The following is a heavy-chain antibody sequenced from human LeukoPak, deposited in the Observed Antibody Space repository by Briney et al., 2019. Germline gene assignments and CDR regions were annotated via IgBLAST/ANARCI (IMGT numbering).Heavy chain of an antibody. CDR1: GFTFSSYG. V-gene: IGHV3-33*01. D-gene: IGHD6-19*01. CDR2: IWYDGSNK. CDR3: ARDARPGYSSGWYWYGYYYGMDV. Sequence: GGPLRLSCGASGFTFSSYGMHWVPQAPGKGLEWVAVIWYDGSNKYYADSVKGQFTISRDNSKNTLYLQMNSLRAEDTAVYYCARDARPGYSSGWYWYGYYYGMDVWGQGTTVTVSS. J-gene: IGHJ6*02.